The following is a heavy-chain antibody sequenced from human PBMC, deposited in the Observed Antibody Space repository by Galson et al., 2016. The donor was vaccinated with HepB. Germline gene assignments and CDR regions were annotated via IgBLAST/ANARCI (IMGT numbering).Heavy chain of an antibody. CDR2: IFHSGST. CDR3: ARSRSSTADFDFWNGQERHFDY. J-gene: IGHJ4*02. CDR1: AGSISSSHW. V-gene: IGHV4-4*02. D-gene: IGHD3-3*01. Sequence: SETLSLTCAVSAGSISSSHWWSWVRQSPGKGLEWIGEIFHSGSTNYNPSLKSRVSMSVDKSKNQFSLNLNSVTAADTAVYYCARSRSSTADFDFWNGQERHFDYWGQGTLVTVSS.